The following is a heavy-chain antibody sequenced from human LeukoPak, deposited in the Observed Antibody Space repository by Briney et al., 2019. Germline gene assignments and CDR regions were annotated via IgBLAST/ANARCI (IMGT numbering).Heavy chain of an antibody. CDR1: GFTFTDHY. V-gene: IGHV1-2*02. J-gene: IGHJ4*02. D-gene: IGHD2/OR15-2a*01. CDR2: IGPHSTFT. Sequence: ASVKVSCKSSGFTFTDHYIHWVRQAPGQGLEWMGYIGPHSTFTSSPQEFQGRVTMTRDTSMTTAYMELTRLTSDDTAVYYCVREGEGPLSKDFDCWGQGTLVTVPS. CDR3: VREGEGPLSKDFDC.